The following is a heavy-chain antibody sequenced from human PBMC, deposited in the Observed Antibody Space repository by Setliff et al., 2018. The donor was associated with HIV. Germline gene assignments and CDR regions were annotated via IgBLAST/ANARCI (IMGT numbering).Heavy chain of an antibody. Sequence: ETLSLTCTVYGGSISSYYWSWIRQPAGKGLEWIGRLYTSGSTKYNPSLKSRVTMSVDTSKNQFSLKLSSVTAADTAVYYCAREWYYGSGSYWASYYYYYYYMDVWGKGTTVTFSS. CDR2: LYTSGST. J-gene: IGHJ6*03. V-gene: IGHV4-4*07. CDR3: AREWYYGSGSYWASYYYYYYYMDV. CDR1: GGSISSYY. D-gene: IGHD3-10*01.